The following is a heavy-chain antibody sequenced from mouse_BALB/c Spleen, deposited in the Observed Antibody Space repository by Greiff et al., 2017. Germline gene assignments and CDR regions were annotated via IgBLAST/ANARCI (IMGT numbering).Heavy chain of an antibody. CDR1: GYTFTSYT. CDR3: ARKGIGYGNYYFDY. Sequence: AQLVESGAELARPGASVKMSCKASGYTFTSYTMHWVKQRPGQGLEWIGYINPSSGYTNYNQKFKGKATLTADKSSSTAYMQLSSLTSEDSAVYYCARKGIGYGNYYFDYWGQGTTLTVSS. D-gene: IGHD2-10*02. J-gene: IGHJ2*01. V-gene: IGHV1-4*01. CDR2: INPSSGYT.